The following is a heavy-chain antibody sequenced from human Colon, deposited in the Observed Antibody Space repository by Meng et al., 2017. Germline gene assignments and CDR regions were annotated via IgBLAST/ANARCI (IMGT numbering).Heavy chain of an antibody. J-gene: IGHJ4*02. V-gene: IGHV4-4*02. CDR3: ARNGFYSLGY. CDR1: GDSITYDNW. Sequence: QARLAESAPGLSQPSGPPSLTCAVSGDSITYDNWWSWLRQPPGKGLEWIGEIHHGRGTNYNPALRSRVTFSLDKSRNQLSLTLTSVTAADTAVYYCARNGFYSLGYWGPGALVTVSS. CDR2: IHHGRGT. D-gene: IGHD3-22*01.